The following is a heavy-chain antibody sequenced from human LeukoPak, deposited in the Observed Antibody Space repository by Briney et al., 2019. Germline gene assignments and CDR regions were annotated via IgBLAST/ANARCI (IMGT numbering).Heavy chain of an antibody. CDR3: ARHEGARTDAFDI. CDR2: ISYDGSNK. Sequence: GGSLRLSCAASGFTFSSYAMHWVRQAPGKGLEWVAVISYDGSNKYYADSVKGRFTISRDNSKNTLYLQMNSLRAEDTAVYYCARHEGARTDAFDIWGQGTMVTVSS. V-gene: IGHV3-30-3*01. CDR1: GFTFSSYA. J-gene: IGHJ3*02. D-gene: IGHD1-26*01.